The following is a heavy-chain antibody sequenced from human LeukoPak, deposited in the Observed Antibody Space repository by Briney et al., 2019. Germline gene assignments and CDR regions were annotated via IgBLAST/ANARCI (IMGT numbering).Heavy chain of an antibody. CDR3: ARVHRGYSYGRLDY. CDR1: GFTFSTYS. Sequence: GGSLRLSCTASGFTFSTYSMNWVRQAPGKGLEWVSYISSSDNTIHYADSVKGRFTISRDNAKNSLYLEMNSLRDEDTAVYYCARVHRGYSYGRLDYWGQGTLVTVSS. J-gene: IGHJ4*02. D-gene: IGHD5-18*01. V-gene: IGHV3-48*02. CDR2: ISSSDNTI.